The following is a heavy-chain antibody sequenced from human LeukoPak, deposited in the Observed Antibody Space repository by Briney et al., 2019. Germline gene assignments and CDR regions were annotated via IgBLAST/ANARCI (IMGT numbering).Heavy chain of an antibody. CDR2: ISGSGGST. V-gene: IGHV3-23*01. J-gene: IGHJ4*02. Sequence: GGFLRLSCAASGFTFSSYAMSWVRQAPGKGLEWVSAISGSGGSTYYADSVKGRFTISRDNSKNTLYLQMNSLRAEDTAVYYCAASPESIAVAGWGQGTLVTVSS. D-gene: IGHD6-19*01. CDR1: GFTFSSYA. CDR3: AASPESIAVAG.